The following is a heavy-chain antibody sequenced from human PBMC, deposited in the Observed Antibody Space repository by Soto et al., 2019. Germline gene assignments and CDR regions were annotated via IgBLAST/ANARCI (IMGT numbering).Heavy chain of an antibody. V-gene: IGHV3-53*01. D-gene: IGHD5-18*01. CDR3: ARDFRLDTAMLHDAFDI. CDR1: GLTVSNNY. CDR2: IYSGGTT. Sequence: EVQLVESGGGLIQPGGSLRLSCAASGLTVSNNYMSWVRQAPGKGLAWVAIIYSGGTTYYADAVKGRFTIARDESRNTLYLQMNNVRAEDTAVYYCARDFRLDTAMLHDAFDIWGQGTMVTVSS. J-gene: IGHJ3*02.